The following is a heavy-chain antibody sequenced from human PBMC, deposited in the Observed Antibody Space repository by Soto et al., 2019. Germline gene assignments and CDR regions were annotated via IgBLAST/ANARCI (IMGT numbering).Heavy chain of an antibody. CDR1: GGSISSYY. CDR3: ASSYGSGSPFDY. J-gene: IGHJ4*02. V-gene: IGHV4-59*01. D-gene: IGHD3-10*01. CDR2: IYYSGST. Sequence: SETLCVTCTVSGGSISSYYWSWIRQPPGKGLEWIGYIYYSGSTNYNPSLKSRVTISVDTSKNQFSLKLSSVTAADTAVYYCASSYGSGSPFDYWGQGTLVTVS.